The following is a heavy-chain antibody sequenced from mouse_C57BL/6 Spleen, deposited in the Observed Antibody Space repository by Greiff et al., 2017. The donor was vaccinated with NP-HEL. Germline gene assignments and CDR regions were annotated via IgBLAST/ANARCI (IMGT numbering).Heavy chain of an antibody. J-gene: IGHJ1*03. CDR2: INPNYGTT. Sequence: EVQLQQSGPELVKPGASVKISCKASGYSFTDYNMNWVKQSNGKSLEWIGVINPNYGTTSYNQKFKGKATLTVDQSSSTAYMQLNSLTSEDAAVYYCVSDYYCSSYCDFDVWGTGTTVTVSS. CDR3: VSDYYCSSYCDFDV. D-gene: IGHD1-1*01. CDR1: GYSFTDYN. V-gene: IGHV1-39*01.